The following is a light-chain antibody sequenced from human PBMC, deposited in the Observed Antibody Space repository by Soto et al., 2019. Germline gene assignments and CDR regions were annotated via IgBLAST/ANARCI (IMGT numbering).Light chain of an antibody. J-gene: IGKJ1*01. Sequence: DIVMTQSPLSLPVTPGEPASISCRSSQSLLHSNGYNYVDWYLQKPGQSPQLLIYLGSNRASGVPDRVSGSGSGTDFTLKISRVEAEDVGVYYFMQALQTVWTFGQGTKVEIK. CDR2: LGS. CDR3: MQALQTVWT. CDR1: QSLLHSNGYNY. V-gene: IGKV2-28*01.